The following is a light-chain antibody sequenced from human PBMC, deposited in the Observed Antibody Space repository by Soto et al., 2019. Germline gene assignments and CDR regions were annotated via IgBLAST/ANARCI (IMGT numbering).Light chain of an antibody. V-gene: IGKV2-28*01. CDR3: MQGLQTPPT. CDR1: QRLLHTNGKTY. CDR2: LVS. Sequence: DIVMTQSPLSLPVTPGEPASISCRSSQRLLHTNGKTYLDWYLQKPGQSPQLLIYLVSNRAAGVXDXCSGGGSGTEITLKISSVEHEDVGVYYCMQGLQTPPTFGQGTKVDIK. J-gene: IGKJ1*01.